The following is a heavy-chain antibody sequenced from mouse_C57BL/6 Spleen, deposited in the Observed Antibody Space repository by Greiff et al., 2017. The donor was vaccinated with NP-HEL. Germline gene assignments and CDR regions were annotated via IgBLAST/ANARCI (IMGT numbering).Heavy chain of an antibody. V-gene: IGHV1-82*01. D-gene: IGHD2-14*01. J-gene: IGHJ4*01. CDR3: ARLCYCRNYYAMDY. CDR1: GYAFSSSW. CDR2: IYPGDGDT. Sequence: QVQLQQSGPELVKPWASVSISCTASGYAFSSSWMNWVKQRPGKGLEWIGRIYPGDGDTNYNGPFKGKATLTADKSSSPAYRQLSREIDDESAVDVGARLCYCRNYYAMDYWGQGTSVTVSS.